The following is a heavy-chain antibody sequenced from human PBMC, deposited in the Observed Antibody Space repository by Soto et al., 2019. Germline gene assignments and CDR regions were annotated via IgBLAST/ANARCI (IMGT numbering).Heavy chain of an antibody. D-gene: IGHD5-12*01. CDR1: GYTFTGYY. CDR3: ARVRDGYNSVLAPDY. J-gene: IGHJ4*02. V-gene: IGHV1-2*02. CDR2: INPNSGGT. Sequence: GASVKVSCKASGYTFTGYYMHWVRQAPGQGLEWRGWINPNSGGTNYAQKFQGRVAMTRDTSISTAYMELSRLRSDDTAVYYCARVRDGYNSVLAPDYWGQGTLVTVSS.